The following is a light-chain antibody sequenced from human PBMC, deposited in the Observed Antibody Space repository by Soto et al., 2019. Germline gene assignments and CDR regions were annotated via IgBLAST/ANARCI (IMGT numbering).Light chain of an antibody. CDR3: QYYAVVWK. V-gene: IGKV1-5*01. CDR1: QSISDR. CDR2: DAS. J-gene: IGKJ1*01. Sequence: DIQMTQSPSTLSASVGDRVTITCRASQSISDRLAWYQQKPGKAPKVLIYDASRLQSGVPSRFSGSGYGTEFILTINGLQPDDFATYYCQYYAVVWKCGQGTKGDIK.